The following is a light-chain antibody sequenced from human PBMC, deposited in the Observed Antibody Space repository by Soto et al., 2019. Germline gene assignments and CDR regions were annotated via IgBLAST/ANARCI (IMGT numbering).Light chain of an antibody. Sequence: IVLTQSPGTLSLSPGERGALSCRASQSVSSNYVAWYQQKPGQAPRLRISGASTRATGTPDRFRGGGAGTDFTLTISSLQSEDFAVYYCQQYNNWLITFGQGTRLEIK. J-gene: IGKJ5*01. CDR1: QSVSSN. CDR3: QQYNNWLIT. CDR2: GAS. V-gene: IGKV3D-15*01.